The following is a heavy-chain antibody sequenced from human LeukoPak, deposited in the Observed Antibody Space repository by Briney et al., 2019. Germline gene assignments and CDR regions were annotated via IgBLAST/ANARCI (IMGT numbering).Heavy chain of an antibody. CDR3: AFDGEWEPNGVAY. CDR1: GGTFSTYA. CDR2: IVPLFGTA. D-gene: IGHD1-26*01. Sequence: SVKVSCKASGGTFSTYAITWVRQAPGQGLEWMGGIVPLFGTADYAQKFQGGLTVTADESTRTAYMELSSLRSEDTALYYCAFDGEWEPNGVAYWGQGTLVTVSS. J-gene: IGHJ4*02. V-gene: IGHV1-69*01.